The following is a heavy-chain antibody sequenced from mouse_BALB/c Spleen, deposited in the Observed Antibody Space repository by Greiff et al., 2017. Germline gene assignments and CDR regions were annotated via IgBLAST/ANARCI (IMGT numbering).Heavy chain of an antibody. V-gene: IGHV1-7*01. Sequence: QVQLQQSGAELAKPGASVKMSCKASGYTFTSYWMHWVKQRPGQGLEWIGYINPSTGYTEYNQKFKDKATLTADKSSSTAYMQLSSLTSEDSAVYYCARTLYYHAMDYWGQGTSVTVSS. D-gene: IGHD2-1*01. J-gene: IGHJ4*01. CDR1: GYTFTSYW. CDR3: ARTLYYHAMDY. CDR2: INPSTGYT.